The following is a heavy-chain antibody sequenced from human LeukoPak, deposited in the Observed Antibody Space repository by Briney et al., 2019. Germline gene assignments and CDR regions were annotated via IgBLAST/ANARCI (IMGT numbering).Heavy chain of an antibody. CDR3: ARGYGGNFDY. D-gene: IGHD4-23*01. V-gene: IGHV4-59*01. CDR1: GDSISDYY. J-gene: IGHJ4*02. CDR2: IYYSGST. Sequence: SETLFLTCTVSGDSISDYYWNWIRQPPGKGLEWIGYIYYSGSTNYNPSLKSRVTISVDTSKNQFSLKLSSVTAADTAVYYCARGYGGNFDYWGQGTLVTVSS.